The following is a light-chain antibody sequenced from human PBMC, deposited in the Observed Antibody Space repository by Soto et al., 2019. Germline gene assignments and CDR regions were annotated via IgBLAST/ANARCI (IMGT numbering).Light chain of an antibody. CDR1: QSVTSS. J-gene: IGKJ1*01. CDR3: QQRSNWPWT. CDR2: DAS. V-gene: IGKV3-11*01. Sequence: EIVLTQSPATLSLSPGERATLSCRASQSVTSSLAWYQQKPGQPPRLLIYDASYRATGIPTRFSGSGSGTDFTLTINSLEPEDFAVYYCQQRSNWPWTFGQGTKVEIK.